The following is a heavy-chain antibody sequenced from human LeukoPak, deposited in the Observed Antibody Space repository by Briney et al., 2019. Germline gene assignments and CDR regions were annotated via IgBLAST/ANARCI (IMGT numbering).Heavy chain of an antibody. CDR3: AKGYCSSTSCLIGY. D-gene: IGHD2-2*01. J-gene: IGHJ4*02. CDR2: ISSSGSTI. Sequence: PGGSLRLSCAVSGFNFSDYYMSWIRQAPGRGLEWVSYISSSGSTIYYADSVKGRFTISRDNAKNSLYLQMNSLRPEDTAVYYCAKGYCSSTSCLIGYWGQGTLVTVSS. CDR1: GFNFSDYY. V-gene: IGHV3-11*01.